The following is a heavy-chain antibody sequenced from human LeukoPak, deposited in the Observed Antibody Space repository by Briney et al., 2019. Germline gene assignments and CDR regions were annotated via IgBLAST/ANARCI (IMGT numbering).Heavy chain of an antibody. CDR3: VKDLTSESSGSFFDS. J-gene: IGHJ4*02. CDR1: GFTFEDYT. CDR2: ISWDGTT. D-gene: IGHD3-22*01. Sequence: QTGGSLRLSCAASGFTFEDYTMHWVRQAPGKTLEWVSPISWDGTTYYTDSVKGRFTISRDNTKDSLYMQMETMRSEDTAFSYCVKDLTSESSGSFFDSWGQGTLVTVS. V-gene: IGHV3-43*01.